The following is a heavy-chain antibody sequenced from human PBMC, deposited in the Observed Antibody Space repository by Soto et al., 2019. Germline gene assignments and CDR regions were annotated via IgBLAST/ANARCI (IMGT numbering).Heavy chain of an antibody. V-gene: IGHV4-34*01. CDR3: ARDKITGLFDY. J-gene: IGHJ4*02. CDR2: INHSGST. CDR1: GGSFSGYY. Sequence: QVQLQQWCAGLLKPSETLSLTCAVYGGSFSGYYWTWIRQPPGTGLEWIGEINHSGSTNYNPSLKSRVTISVDTSKNQFSLKLTSVTDADAAVYYCARDKITGLFDYWGQGTLVTVSS. D-gene: IGHD2-8*02.